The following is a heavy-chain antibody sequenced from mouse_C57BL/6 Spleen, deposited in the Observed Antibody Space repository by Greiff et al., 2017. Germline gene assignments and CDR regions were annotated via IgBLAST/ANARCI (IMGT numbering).Heavy chain of an antibody. Sequence: EVKVVESGEGLVKPGGSLKLSCAASGFTFSSYAMSWVRQTPEKRLEWVAYISSGGDYIYYADTVKGRFTISRDNARNTLYLQMSSHKSKDTAMYYCTRAYYYGPYAMDYWGQGTSVTVSS. V-gene: IGHV5-9-1*02. CDR1: GFTFSSYA. J-gene: IGHJ4*01. CDR3: TRAYYYGPYAMDY. D-gene: IGHD1-1*01. CDR2: ISSGGDYI.